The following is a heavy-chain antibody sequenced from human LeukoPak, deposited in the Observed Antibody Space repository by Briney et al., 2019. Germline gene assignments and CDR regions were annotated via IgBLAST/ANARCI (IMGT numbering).Heavy chain of an antibody. Sequence: SETLSLTCAVYGGSFSGYYWSWIRQPPGKGLEWIGYIYYSGSTNYNPSLESRLTISVDTSKNQFSLKLSSVTAADTAVYYCATYGGDSVSYYYHMDVWGTGTTVTVSS. J-gene: IGHJ6*03. D-gene: IGHD2-21*02. CDR2: IYYSGST. CDR3: ATYGGDSVSYYYHMDV. CDR1: GGSFSGYY. V-gene: IGHV4-59*01.